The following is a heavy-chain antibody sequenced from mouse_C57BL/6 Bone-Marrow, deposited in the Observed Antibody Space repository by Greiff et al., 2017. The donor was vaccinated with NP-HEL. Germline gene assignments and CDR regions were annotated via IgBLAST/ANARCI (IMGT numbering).Heavy chain of an antibody. D-gene: IGHD4-1*01. CDR2: IYPGDGDT. V-gene: IGHV1-82*01. Sequence: VKLMESGPELVKPGASVKISCKASGYAFSSSWMNWVKQRPGKGLEWIGRIYPGDGDTNYNGKFKGKATLTADKSSSTAYMQLSSLTSEDSAVYFCAETGTGFAYWGQGTLVTVSA. J-gene: IGHJ3*01. CDR1: GYAFSSSW. CDR3: AETGTGFAY.